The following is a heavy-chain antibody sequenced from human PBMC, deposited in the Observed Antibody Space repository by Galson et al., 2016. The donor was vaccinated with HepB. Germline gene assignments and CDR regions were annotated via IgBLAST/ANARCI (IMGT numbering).Heavy chain of an antibody. CDR1: TFTFGTYA. J-gene: IGHJ3*02. CDR3: ARGRTTSCNSAFDI. V-gene: IGHV3-23*01. CDR2: LSASGATT. Sequence: SLRLSCAASTFTFGTYALSWVRQAPGKGLEWVSLLSASGATTHYADSVKGRFTISRDNSKNTLYLQVNSLRVEDTAIYYCARGRTTSCNSAFDIWGQGTMVTVSS. D-gene: IGHD2-2*02.